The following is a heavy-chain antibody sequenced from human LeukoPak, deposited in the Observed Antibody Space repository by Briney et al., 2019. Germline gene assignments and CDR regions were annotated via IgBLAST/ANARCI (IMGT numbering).Heavy chain of an antibody. CDR1: GGSFSGYY. CDR2: IYDSGSA. J-gene: IGHJ3*02. CDR3: ARGPSDAFDI. Sequence: SETLSLTCAVYGGSFSGYYWSWIRQPPGKGLECIGYIYDSGSAYYNPSLKSRVTISVDTSKNQLSLKLSSVTAADTAVYYCARGPSDAFDIWGQGTMVTVSS. V-gene: IGHV4-30-4*01.